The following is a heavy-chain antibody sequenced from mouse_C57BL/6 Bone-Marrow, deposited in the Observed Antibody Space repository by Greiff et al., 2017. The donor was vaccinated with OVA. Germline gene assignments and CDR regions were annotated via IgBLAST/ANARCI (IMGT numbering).Heavy chain of an antibody. J-gene: IGHJ2*01. V-gene: IGHV14-1*01. CDR3: TSHSTTVVAHFDY. Sequence: VQLQQSGAELVRPGASVKLSCTASGFNIKDYYMHWVKQRPEQGLEWIGRIDPEDGDTEYAPKFQGKATMTADTSSNTAYLQLSSLTSEDTAVYSCTSHSTTVVAHFDYWGQGTTLTVSS. CDR1: GFNIKDYY. D-gene: IGHD1-1*01. CDR2: IDPEDGDT.